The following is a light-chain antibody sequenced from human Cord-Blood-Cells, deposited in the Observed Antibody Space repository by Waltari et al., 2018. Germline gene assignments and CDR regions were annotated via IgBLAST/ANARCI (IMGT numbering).Light chain of an antibody. CDR1: SSDVGGYNY. CDR3: SSYTSSSNWV. V-gene: IGLV2-14*03. CDR2: DVS. J-gene: IGLJ3*02. Sequence: QSALTQPASVSGSPGQSITISCTGTSSDVGGYNYVSWYQQHPGKAPKLMIYDVSNRPSGVSNRVSGSKSGNTASLTSSGLQAEDEADYYCSSYTSSSNWVFGGGTKLTVL.